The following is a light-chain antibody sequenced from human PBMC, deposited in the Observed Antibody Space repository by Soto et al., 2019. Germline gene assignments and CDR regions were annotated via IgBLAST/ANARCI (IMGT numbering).Light chain of an antibody. Sequence: QSALTQPASVSGSPGQSITISCTGTTSDVGGYNFVSWYQLYPGKAPKLMIFEVSNRPSGVSNRFSGSKSGNTASLTISGLQAEDEADYYCSSYTSSGTRVFGTGTQLTVL. CDR1: TSDVGGYNF. V-gene: IGLV2-14*01. CDR2: EVS. CDR3: SSYTSSGTRV. J-gene: IGLJ1*01.